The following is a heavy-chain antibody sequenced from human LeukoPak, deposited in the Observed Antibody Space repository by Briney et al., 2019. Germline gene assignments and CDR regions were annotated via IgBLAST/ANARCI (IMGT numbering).Heavy chain of an antibody. V-gene: IGHV1-69*06. CDR3: ARGYSYGEFDY. D-gene: IGHD5-18*01. CDR2: IIPIFGTA. J-gene: IGHJ4*02. Sequence: SVKVSCKASGYTFTSYDINWVRQAPGQGLEWLGGIIPIFGTANYAQKFQGRVTITADKSTSTAYMELSSLRSEDTAVYYCARGYSYGEFDYWGQGTLVTVSS. CDR1: GYTFTSYD.